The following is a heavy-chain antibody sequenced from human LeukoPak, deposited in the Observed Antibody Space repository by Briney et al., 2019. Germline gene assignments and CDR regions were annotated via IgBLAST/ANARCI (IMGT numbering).Heavy chain of an antibody. Sequence: GGSLRLSCAASGFTFISYWMSWVRQAPGKGREWVANIKQDGSERYYVDSVKGRFTISRDNAKNSLYLQMNSLRAEDTAVYYCARDIDPRYSSSWYDYWGQGTLVTVSS. V-gene: IGHV3-7*01. J-gene: IGHJ4*02. CDR1: GFTFISYW. D-gene: IGHD6-13*01. CDR2: IKQDGSER. CDR3: ARDIDPRYSSSWYDY.